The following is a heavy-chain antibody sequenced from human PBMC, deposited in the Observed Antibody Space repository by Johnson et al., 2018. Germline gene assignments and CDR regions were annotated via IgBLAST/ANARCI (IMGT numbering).Heavy chain of an antibody. V-gene: IGHV3-13*01. J-gene: IGHJ4*02. CDR2: IGTAGDT. D-gene: IGHD6-19*01. Sequence: VQLVESGGGLVQPGGSLRLSCAASGFTFSSYDMHWLRQTTGKSLEWVSGIGTAGDTYYLGSVKGRFTITRENAKNSLYLQLNSLRAGDTAVYYCARAATSSGWTLFDYWGQGALVTVSS. CDR1: GFTFSSYD. CDR3: ARAATSSGWTLFDY.